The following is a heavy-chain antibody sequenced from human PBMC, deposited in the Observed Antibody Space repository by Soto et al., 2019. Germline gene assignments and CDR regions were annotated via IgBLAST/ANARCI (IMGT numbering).Heavy chain of an antibody. CDR2: IYFNGNT. D-gene: IGHD3-16*01. CDR3: ASVTFGGIVLAH. Sequence: SETLSLTCTVSAASFSNYYWTWIRQPPGKGLEWIGYIYFNGNTKYNPSLEGRLTISIDTSKKEFPLKLTSVTAADAAVYYCASVTFGGIVLAHWGQGTLVTVSS. CDR1: AASFSNYY. J-gene: IGHJ4*02. V-gene: IGHV4-59*01.